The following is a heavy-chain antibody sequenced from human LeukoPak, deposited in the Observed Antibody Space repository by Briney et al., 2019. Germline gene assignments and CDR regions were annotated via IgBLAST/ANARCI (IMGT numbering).Heavy chain of an antibody. CDR1: GGSISSYY. CDR3: ARDYSGWYYFDH. D-gene: IGHD6-19*01. Sequence: SETLSLTCTVSGGSISSYYWSWIRQPPGKGLEWIGYVYYSGSTKYNPSLKSRVTISVDTSRNHFFLNLTSVTAADTAVYFCARDYSGWYYFDHWGQGIQVTVSS. V-gene: IGHV4-59*01. CDR2: VYYSGST. J-gene: IGHJ4*02.